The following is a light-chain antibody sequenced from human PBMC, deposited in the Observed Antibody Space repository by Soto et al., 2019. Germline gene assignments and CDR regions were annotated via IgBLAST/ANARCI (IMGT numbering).Light chain of an antibody. V-gene: IGLV3-1*01. CDR1: KLGDKY. CDR3: QTWDSSAYVV. Sequence: YELTQAPSVSVSPGQTASITCSGDKLGDKYAHWYQQKPGQSPLVVIYQDTKRPSGIPERFSGSNSGNTATLTITGTQAVDEADYYCQTWDSSAYVVFGGGTKVTVL. CDR2: QDT. J-gene: IGLJ2*01.